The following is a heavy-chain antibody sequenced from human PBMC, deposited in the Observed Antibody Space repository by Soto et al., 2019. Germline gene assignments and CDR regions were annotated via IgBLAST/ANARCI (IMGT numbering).Heavy chain of an antibody. V-gene: IGHV5-51*01. J-gene: IGHJ5*02. CDR2: IYPDDSNT. CDR3: ARLLNTASGHLEAGFDP. Sequence: GESLKISCWGSGYTFINYWIGWVRQMPGKGLEWMGVIYPDDSNTVYSPSFQGRVSISADKSTRTAYLQWSSLKASDTAIYYCARLLNTASGHLEAGFDPWGQGTLVTVSS. D-gene: IGHD3-3*01. CDR1: GYTFINYW.